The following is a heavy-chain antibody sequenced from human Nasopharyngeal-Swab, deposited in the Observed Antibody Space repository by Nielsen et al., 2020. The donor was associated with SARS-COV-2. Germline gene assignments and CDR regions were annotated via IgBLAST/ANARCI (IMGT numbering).Heavy chain of an antibody. J-gene: IGHJ4*02. V-gene: IGHV5-10-1*01. CDR2: IDPSDSYT. CDR1: GYSFTSYW. D-gene: IGHD4-17*01. Sequence: GESLKISCKGSGYSFTSYWISWVRQMPGKGLEWMGRIDPSDSYTNYSPSFQGHITISADKSISTAYPQWSSLKASDTAMYYCAHDYGDYGGYFDYWGQGTLVTVSS. CDR3: AHDYGDYGGYFDY.